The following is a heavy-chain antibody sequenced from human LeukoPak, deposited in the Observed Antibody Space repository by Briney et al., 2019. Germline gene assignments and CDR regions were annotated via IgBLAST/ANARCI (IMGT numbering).Heavy chain of an antibody. J-gene: IGHJ4*02. D-gene: IGHD2-15*01. CDR3: AKGVDYCSGGSCPADY. CDR2: ISYDGNNK. V-gene: IGHV3-30*18. CDR1: GFTFSSYG. Sequence: TGGSLRLSCAASGFTFSSYGIHWVRQAPGKGLEWVAVISYDGNNKYYADSVEGRFTISRDNSKNTLFLQMNSLRAEDTAVYYCAKGVDYCSGGSCPADYWGPGTLVTVSS.